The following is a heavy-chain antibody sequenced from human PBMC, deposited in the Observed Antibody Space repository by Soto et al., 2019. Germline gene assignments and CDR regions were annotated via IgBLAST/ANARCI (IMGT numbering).Heavy chain of an antibody. V-gene: IGHV1-18*01. D-gene: IGHD3-3*01. CDR1: GYTFTSYG. J-gene: IGHJ6*02. CDR3: ARDLRGLTIFGVATDYYYYYGRDV. CDR2: ISAYNGNT. Sequence: QVQLVQSGAEVKKPGASVKVSCKASGYTFTSYGISWVRQAPGQGLEWMGWISAYNGNTNYAQKLQGRVTMTTDTSTSTAYMELRSLRSDDTAVYYCARDLRGLTIFGVATDYYYYYGRDVWGQGLTVTVSS.